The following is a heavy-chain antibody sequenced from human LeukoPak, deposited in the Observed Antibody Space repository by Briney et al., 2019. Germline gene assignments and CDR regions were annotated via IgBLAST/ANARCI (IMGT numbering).Heavy chain of an antibody. CDR2: ISWNSGSI. D-gene: IGHD3-10*01. J-gene: IGHJ4*02. V-gene: IGHV3-9*03. CDR3: AKARQEYYYGSGSGAFDY. Sequence: GGSLRLSCAASGFTFDDYAMHWVRQAPGKGLEWVSGISWNSGSIGYADSVKGRFTISRDNAKNSLYLQMNSLRAEDMALYYCAKARQEYYYGSGSGAFDYWGQGTLVTVSS. CDR1: GFTFDDYA.